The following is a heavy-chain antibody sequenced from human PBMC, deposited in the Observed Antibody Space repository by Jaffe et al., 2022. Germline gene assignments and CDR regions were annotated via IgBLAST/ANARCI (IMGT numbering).Heavy chain of an antibody. D-gene: IGHD4-17*01. CDR1: GFTFSSYW. CDR3: AREIFYGDYQISDAFDI. CDR2: IKQDGSEK. J-gene: IGHJ3*02. Sequence: EVQLVESGGGLVQPGGSLRLSCAASGFTFSSYWMSWVRQAPGKGLEWVANIKQDGSEKYYVDSVKGRFTISRDNAKNSLYLQMNSLRAEDTAVYYCAREIFYGDYQISDAFDIWGQGTMVTVSS. V-gene: IGHV3-7*01.